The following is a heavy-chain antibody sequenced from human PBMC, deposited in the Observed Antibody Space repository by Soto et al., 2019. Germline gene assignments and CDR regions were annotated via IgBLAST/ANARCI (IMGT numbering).Heavy chain of an antibody. Sequence: GASVKVSCKASGYTFTSYEINGVRQSTGQGLERMGWMNPNSGNTGYAQKFQGRVTMTRNTSISTAYMELSSLRSEDTAVYYCARGSAIFGVVISLDYWGQGTLVPSPQ. CDR1: GYTFTSYE. J-gene: IGHJ4*02. CDR3: ARGSAIFGVVISLDY. D-gene: IGHD3-3*01. CDR2: MNPNSGNT. V-gene: IGHV1-8*01.